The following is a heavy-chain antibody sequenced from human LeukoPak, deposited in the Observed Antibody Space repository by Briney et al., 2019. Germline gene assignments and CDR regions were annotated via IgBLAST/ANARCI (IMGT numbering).Heavy chain of an antibody. CDR1: GGTFSSYA. Sequence: SVKVSCKASGGTFSSYAISWVRQAPRQGLEWMGRSIPIRGIANYAQKFQGRVTITADKSTSTAYMELSSLRSEDTAVYYCARHPYSSSWLPDYYYGMDVWGQGTTVTVSS. D-gene: IGHD6-13*01. V-gene: IGHV1-69*04. J-gene: IGHJ6*02. CDR3: ARHPYSSSWLPDYYYGMDV. CDR2: SIPIRGIA.